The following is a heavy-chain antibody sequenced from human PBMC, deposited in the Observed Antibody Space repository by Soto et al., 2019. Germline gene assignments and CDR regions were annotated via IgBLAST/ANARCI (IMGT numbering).Heavy chain of an antibody. J-gene: IGHJ6*03. Sequence: GGSLRLSCAASGFTFSSYWMSWVRQAPGKGLEWVANIKQDGSEKYYVDSVKGRFTISRDNAKNSLYLQMNSLRAEDTAVYYCARSGVRIAVAALYYYYYYMDVWGKGTTVTVSS. CDR1: GFTFSSYW. CDR3: ARSGVRIAVAALYYYYYYMDV. V-gene: IGHV3-7*01. D-gene: IGHD6-19*01. CDR2: IKQDGSEK.